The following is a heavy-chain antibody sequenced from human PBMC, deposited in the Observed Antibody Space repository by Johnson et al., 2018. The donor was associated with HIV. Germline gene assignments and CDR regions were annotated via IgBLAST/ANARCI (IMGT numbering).Heavy chain of an antibody. Sequence: VQLVESGGGLVKPGGSLRLSCRASGFPFSNAWMNWVRQAPGKGLEWVGRLKSKVDGGTTDYAAPVKDRFTISRDDSKNTLYLQMSSLRTEDAAVYYCTTEVDAFDIWGQGTMVTVSS. CDR2: LKSKVDGGTT. V-gene: IGHV3-15*01. J-gene: IGHJ3*02. CDR1: GFPFSNAW. CDR3: TTEVDAFDI.